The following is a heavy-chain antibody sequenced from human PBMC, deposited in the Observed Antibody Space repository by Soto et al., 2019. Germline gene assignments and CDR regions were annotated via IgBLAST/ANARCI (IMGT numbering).Heavy chain of an antibody. V-gene: IGHV6-1*01. Sequence: QTLSLTCAISGDSVSSNSAAWNWIRQSPSRGLEWLGRTYYRSKWYNDYAVSVKSRITINPDTSKNQFSLQLNSVTPEDTAVYYCASSGAYSSSWYQYYYYGMDVWGQGTTVTVSS. J-gene: IGHJ6*02. CDR1: GDSVSSNSAA. D-gene: IGHD6-13*01. CDR3: ASSGAYSSSWYQYYYYGMDV. CDR2: TYYRSKWYN.